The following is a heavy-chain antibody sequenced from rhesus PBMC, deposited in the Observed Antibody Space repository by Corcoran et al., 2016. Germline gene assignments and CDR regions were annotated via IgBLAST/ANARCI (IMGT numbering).Heavy chain of an antibody. J-gene: IGHJ4*01. CDR1: GGSISSGYD. CDR2: CFGSRGST. D-gene: IGHD6-37*01. Sequence: QVHLQESGPGVVKPSETLSLTCAVSGGSISSGYDWSWIRQPPGKGLGWIGYCFGSRGSTNYNPSLKNRLTISKDASKNQFSLKLSSVTAADTAVYYCARAGSSGWSVFYYFDYWGQGVLVTVSS. V-gene: IGHV4-76*01. CDR3: ARAGSSGWSVFYYFDY.